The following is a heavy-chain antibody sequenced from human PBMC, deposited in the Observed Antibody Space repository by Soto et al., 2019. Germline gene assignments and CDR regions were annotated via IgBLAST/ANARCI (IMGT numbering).Heavy chain of an antibody. D-gene: IGHD1-26*01. CDR3: ARGSGKKGWYFDL. J-gene: IGHJ2*01. V-gene: IGHV3-21*01. Sequence: EAQLVESGGGLVKPGGSLRLSCAASGFTFSSYSMNWVRQAPGKGLEWVSSISSSSSYIYYADSVKGRFTISRDNAKNSLYLQMNSLRAEDTAVYYCARGSGKKGWYFDLWGRGTLVTVSS. CDR2: ISSSSSYI. CDR1: GFTFSSYS.